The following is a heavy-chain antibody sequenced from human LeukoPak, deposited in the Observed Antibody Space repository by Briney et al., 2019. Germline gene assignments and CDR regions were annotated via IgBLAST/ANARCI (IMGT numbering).Heavy chain of an antibody. J-gene: IGHJ2*01. CDR2: INCRTGNG. V-gene: IGHV3-9*01. Sequence: GGSLRLSCAVSGFNFDDYAMRGVRQAPGRGLEWVSGINCRTGNGIYADSVKGRFTLSRDNAQNPLYLQMSRLRAEDTALYYCTRRSARWHFYLWGRGTLLTVST. D-gene: IGHD4-17*01. CDR3: TRRSARWHFYL. CDR1: GFNFDDYA.